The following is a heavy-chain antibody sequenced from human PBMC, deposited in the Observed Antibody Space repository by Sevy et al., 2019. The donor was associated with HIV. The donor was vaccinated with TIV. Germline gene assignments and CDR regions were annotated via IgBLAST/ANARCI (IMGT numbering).Heavy chain of an antibody. J-gene: IGHJ4*02. CDR3: ARGPYGSGSYAAVDY. V-gene: IGHV3-48*03. D-gene: IGHD3-10*01. CDR1: GFTFSSYE. Sequence: GGSLRLSCAASGFTFSSYEMNWVRQAPGKGLEWVSYISSSGSTIYYADSVKGRFTISRDNAKNSLYLQMNSLRAEDTAVYYCARGPYGSGSYAAVDYWGQGTLVTVSS. CDR2: ISSSGSTI.